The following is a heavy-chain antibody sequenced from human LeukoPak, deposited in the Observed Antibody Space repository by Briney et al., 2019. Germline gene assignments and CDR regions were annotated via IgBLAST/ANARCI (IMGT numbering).Heavy chain of an antibody. CDR1: GGSISSYY. Sequence: PSETLSLTCTVSGGSISSYYWSWIRQPPGKGLEWIGYIYTSGSTNYNPSLKSRVTISLDTSKNQFSLKLSSVTAADTAVYYCARHTAKRNWFDPWGQGTLVTVSS. D-gene: IGHD2-21*02. J-gene: IGHJ5*02. CDR2: IYTSGST. CDR3: ARHTAKRNWFDP. V-gene: IGHV4-4*09.